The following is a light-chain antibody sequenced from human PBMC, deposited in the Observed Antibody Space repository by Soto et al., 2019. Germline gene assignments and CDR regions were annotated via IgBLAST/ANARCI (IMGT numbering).Light chain of an antibody. V-gene: IGLV2-14*01. CDR1: SSDVGGYNY. CDR3: SSYTTSSTYV. Sequence: QSVLTQPASVSGSPGQSITISCTGTSSDVGGYNYVSWHQQHPDKVPKLMIYDVSYRPSGVSNRFSGSKSGNTASLTISGLQAEDEADYYCSSYTTSSTYVFGTGTQLTVL. CDR2: DVS. J-gene: IGLJ1*01.